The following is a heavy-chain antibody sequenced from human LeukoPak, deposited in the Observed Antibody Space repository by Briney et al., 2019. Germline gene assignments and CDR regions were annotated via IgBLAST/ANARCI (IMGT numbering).Heavy chain of an antibody. D-gene: IGHD3-9*01. J-gene: IGHJ5*02. CDR1: GFTFSSYS. CDR2: ISSSSSTI. V-gene: IGHV3-48*04. CDR3: ARARYFDWFLFDP. Sequence: PGGSLRLSCAASGFTFSSYSMNWVRQAPGKGLEWVSYISSSSSTIYYADSVKGRFTISRDNAKNSLYLQMNSLRAEDTAVYYCARARYFDWFLFDPWGQGTLVTVSS.